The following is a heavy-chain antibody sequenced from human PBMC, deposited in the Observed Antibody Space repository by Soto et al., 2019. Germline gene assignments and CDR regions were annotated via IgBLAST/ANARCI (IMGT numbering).Heavy chain of an antibody. CDR3: AKGRYSSR. J-gene: IGHJ4*02. CDR2: ISYDGSNK. CDR1: GFTFRSYG. D-gene: IGHD6-13*01. V-gene: IGHV3-30*18. Sequence: QVQLVESGGGVVQPGRSLRLSCAASGFTFRSYGMHWVRQAPGKGLEWVAVISYDGSNKYYADSVKGRFTISRDNSKNTLYLQMNSLRAEDTAVYYCAKGRYSSRWGQGTLVTVSS.